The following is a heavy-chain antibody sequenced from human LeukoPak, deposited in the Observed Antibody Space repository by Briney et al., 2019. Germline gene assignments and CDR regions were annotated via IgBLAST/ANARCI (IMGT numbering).Heavy chain of an antibody. CDR2: IKQDGSEK. V-gene: IGHV3-7*01. D-gene: IGHD4-17*01. J-gene: IGHJ4*02. CDR3: ARGEQKSDYGDLFDY. CDR1: GFTFSSYG. Sequence: GGSLRLSCAASGFTFSSYGMHWVRQAPGKGLEWVANIKQDGSEKYYADSVKGRFTISRDNAKNSLYLQMNSLRAEDTAVYYCARGEQKSDYGDLFDYWGQGTLVTVSS.